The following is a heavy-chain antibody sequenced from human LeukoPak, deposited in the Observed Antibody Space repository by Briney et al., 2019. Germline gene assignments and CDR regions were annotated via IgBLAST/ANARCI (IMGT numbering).Heavy chain of an antibody. Sequence: GGSLRLSCAASGFTFSSYAMSWVRQAPGKGLEWVSAISGSGGSTYYADSVKGRFTISRDNSKSTLYLQVNSLRAEDTAVYYCAKTRMEMATLGWFDPWGQGTLVTVSS. V-gene: IGHV3-23*01. CDR3: AKTRMEMATLGWFDP. J-gene: IGHJ5*02. CDR2: ISGSGGST. D-gene: IGHD5-24*01. CDR1: GFTFSSYA.